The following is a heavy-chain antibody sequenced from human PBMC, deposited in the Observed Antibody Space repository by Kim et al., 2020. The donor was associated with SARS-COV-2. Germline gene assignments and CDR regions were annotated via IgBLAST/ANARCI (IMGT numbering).Heavy chain of an antibody. Sequence: SVKVSCKASGFTFTSSAVQWVRQARGQRLEWIGWIVVGSGNTNYAQKFQERVTITRDMSTSTAYMELSSLRSEDTAVYYCAADSIMITFGGVIVRGPQGYYYYGMDVWGQGTTVTVSS. CDR3: AADSIMITFGGVIVRGPQGYYYYGMDV. CDR2: IVVGSGNT. CDR1: GFTFTSSA. D-gene: IGHD3-16*02. V-gene: IGHV1-58*01. J-gene: IGHJ6*02.